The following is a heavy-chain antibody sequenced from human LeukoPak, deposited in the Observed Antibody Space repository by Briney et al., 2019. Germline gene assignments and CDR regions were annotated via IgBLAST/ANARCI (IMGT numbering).Heavy chain of an antibody. J-gene: IGHJ4*02. CDR3: AREVSDYDILTGWIDY. D-gene: IGHD3-9*01. V-gene: IGHV4-4*07. CDR2: IYTSGTT. CDR1: GGSISSYY. Sequence: SETLSLTCTVSGGSISSYYWSWIRQPAGKGLEWIGRIYTSGTTNYNPSLKSRVTISVGTSKSQFSLKLSSVTAADTAVYYCAREVSDYDILTGWIDYWGQGALVSVSS.